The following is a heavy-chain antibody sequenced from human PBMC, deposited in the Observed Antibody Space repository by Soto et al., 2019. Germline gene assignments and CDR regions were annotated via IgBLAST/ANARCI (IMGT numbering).Heavy chain of an antibody. V-gene: IGHV2-5*01. CDR2: IHWNDDK. Sequence: GSGPKLVNPTQTLTLTCSFSGFSLSAYGVRVIWFRQPPGETLEWLALIHWNDDKRYSPYLKSRLTITKDTSKNQVVLTLTNLDPLDTGTYFCAHTKDSSGFLTSWGQGILVTVSS. CDR1: GFSLSAYGVR. CDR3: AHTKDSSGFLTS. J-gene: IGHJ5*02. D-gene: IGHD3-22*01.